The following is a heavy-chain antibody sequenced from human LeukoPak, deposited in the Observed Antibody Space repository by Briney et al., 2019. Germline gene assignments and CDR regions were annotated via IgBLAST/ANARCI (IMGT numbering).Heavy chain of an antibody. J-gene: IGHJ5*02. CDR2: IYYSGST. Sequence: PSETLSLTCTVSGGSISSYYWSWIRQPPGKGLEWIGHIYYSGSTNYNPSLKSRVTISVDTSKNQFSLKLSSVTAADTAVYYCARGYSSANWFDPWGQGTLVTVSS. CDR1: GGSISSYY. V-gene: IGHV4-59*01. D-gene: IGHD6-25*01. CDR3: ARGYSSANWFDP.